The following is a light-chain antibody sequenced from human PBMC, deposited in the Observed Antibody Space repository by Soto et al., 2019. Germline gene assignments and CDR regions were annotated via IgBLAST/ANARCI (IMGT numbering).Light chain of an antibody. J-gene: IGKJ1*01. Sequence: AIRMTQSPSSFSASAGDRVTITCRASQGIRSDLAWYQQKPGKAPRLFIYATSTLQSGVLSRFSGRGYGTEFTLTISSLQPDDFATYYCQHYNSSSEAFGQGTKVDIK. CDR3: QHYNSSSEA. CDR1: QGIRSD. CDR2: ATS. V-gene: IGKV1-8*01.